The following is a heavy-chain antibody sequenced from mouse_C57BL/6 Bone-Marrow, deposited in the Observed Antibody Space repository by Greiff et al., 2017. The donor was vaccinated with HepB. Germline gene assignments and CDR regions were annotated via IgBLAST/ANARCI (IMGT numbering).Heavy chain of an antibody. J-gene: IGHJ2*01. CDR3: ARWGLRGRLLRSGDD. CDR1: GYTFTSYW. CDR2: IHPNSGST. V-gene: IGHV1-64*01. D-gene: IGHD2-3*01. Sequence: QVQLQQPGAELVKPGASVKLSCKASGYTFTSYWMHWVKQRPGQGLEWIGMIHPNSGSTNYNETFKSKATLTVDKASSTAYMQLSSLTSEDSAVYYCARWGLRGRLLRSGDDWGQGTTLTVSS.